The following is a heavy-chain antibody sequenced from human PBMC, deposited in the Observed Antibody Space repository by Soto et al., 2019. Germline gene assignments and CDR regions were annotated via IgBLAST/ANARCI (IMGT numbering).Heavy chain of an antibody. CDR3: ARDPPETRHGMDV. Sequence: GGSLRLSCAASGFTVSSNYMSWVRQAPGKGLEWVSVIYSGGSTYYADSVRGRFTISRDNSKNTLYLQMKSLRAEDTAVYYCARDPPETRHGMDVWGQGTMVTVSS. CDR1: GFTVSSNY. J-gene: IGHJ6*02. V-gene: IGHV3-53*01. CDR2: IYSGGST.